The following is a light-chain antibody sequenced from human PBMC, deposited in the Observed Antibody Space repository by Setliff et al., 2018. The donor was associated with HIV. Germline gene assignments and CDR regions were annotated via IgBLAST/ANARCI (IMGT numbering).Light chain of an antibody. J-gene: IGLJ1*01. CDR2: EVR. CDR1: SSDVGGYSY. Sequence: QSVLTQPAPVSGSPGQSITISCTGTSSDVGGYSYVSWYQQHPGKAPKLIIYEVRNRHSGVSNRFSGSKSGNTASLTISGLQAEDEADYYCSSYAITNTLPFGTGTKV. V-gene: IGLV2-14*01. CDR3: SSYAITNTLP.